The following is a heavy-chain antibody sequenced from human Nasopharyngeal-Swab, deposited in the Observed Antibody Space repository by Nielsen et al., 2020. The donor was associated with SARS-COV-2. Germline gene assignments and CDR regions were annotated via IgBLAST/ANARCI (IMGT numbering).Heavy chain of an antibody. D-gene: IGHD1-26*01. Sequence: SETLSLTCTVSGGSVSSGSYYWSWIRQPPGKGLEWIGYIYYSGSTNYNPSLKSRVTISVDTSKNQFSLKLSSVTAADTAVYYCARVRGSGSYGDGWYFDLWGRGTLVTVS. J-gene: IGHJ2*01. CDR2: IYYSGST. CDR1: GGSVSSGSYY. CDR3: ARVRGSGSYGDGWYFDL. V-gene: IGHV4-61*01.